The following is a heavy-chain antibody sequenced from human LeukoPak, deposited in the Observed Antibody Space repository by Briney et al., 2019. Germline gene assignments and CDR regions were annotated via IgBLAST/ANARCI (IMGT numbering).Heavy chain of an antibody. Sequence: PGGSLRLSCAASGFTFSSYAMSWVRQAPGKGLEWVSAISGSGGSTYYADSVKGRFTISRDNSKNTLYLQINSLRAEDTAVYYCARDGPRSSGYYLSGAFDIWGQGTMVTVSS. CDR1: GFTFSSYA. V-gene: IGHV3-23*01. D-gene: IGHD3-22*01. CDR3: ARDGPRSSGYYLSGAFDI. CDR2: ISGSGGST. J-gene: IGHJ3*02.